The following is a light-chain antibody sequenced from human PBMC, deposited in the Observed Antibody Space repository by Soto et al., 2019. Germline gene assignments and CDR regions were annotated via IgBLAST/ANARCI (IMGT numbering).Light chain of an antibody. CDR2: GAS. V-gene: IGKV3-20*01. CDR1: QSVSSSY. CDR3: QQYGSSPYT. J-gene: IGKJ2*01. Sequence: EIVLTQSPGTLSLSPGERATLSCGASQSVSSSYLAWYQQKPGQAPRLLIQGASSRATGIPDRFSGGGSGTDFSLTISRLEPEDFAVYYCQQYGSSPYTFGQGTKLEIK.